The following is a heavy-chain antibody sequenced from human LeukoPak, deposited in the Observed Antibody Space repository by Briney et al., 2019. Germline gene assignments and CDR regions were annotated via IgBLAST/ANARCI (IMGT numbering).Heavy chain of an antibody. CDR1: GYTFTRHY. J-gene: IGHJ4*02. Sequence: ASVKVSCKASGYTFTRHYMHWVRQAPGQGLEWMGRINPNSGGTNYAQKFQGRVTMTRDTSISTAYMELSRLRSDDTAVYYCARGRVVWGSYRYTDYWGQGTLVTVSS. CDR3: ARGRVVWGSYRYTDY. CDR2: INPNSGGT. D-gene: IGHD3-16*02. V-gene: IGHV1-2*06.